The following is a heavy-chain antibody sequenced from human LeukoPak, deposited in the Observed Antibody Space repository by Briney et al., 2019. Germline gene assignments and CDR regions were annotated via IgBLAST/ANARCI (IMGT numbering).Heavy chain of an antibody. D-gene: IGHD3-22*01. V-gene: IGHV4-59*01. CDR3: ARDDSSFAFDI. CDR1: GGSISSYY. CDR2: IYYSGST. J-gene: IGHJ3*02. Sequence: PSETLSLTCTVSGGSISSYYWSWIRQPPGKGLEWIGYIYYSGSTNYNPSLKSRVTISVDTSKNQFSLKLSSVTAADTAVYYCARDDSSFAFDIWGQGTMVTVSS.